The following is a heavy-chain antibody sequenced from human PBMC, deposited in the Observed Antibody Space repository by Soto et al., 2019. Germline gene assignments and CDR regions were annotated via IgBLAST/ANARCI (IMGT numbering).Heavy chain of an antibody. Sequence: ASVKVSCKASGYTFTSYGISWVRQAPGQGLEWMGWISAYSGNTNYAQKLQGRVTMTTDTSTSTAYMELRSLRSDDTAVYYCARASIARAAAATYYFDYWGQGTLVTVSS. J-gene: IGHJ4*02. CDR1: GYTFTSYG. V-gene: IGHV1-18*04. D-gene: IGHD6-13*01. CDR2: ISAYSGNT. CDR3: ARASIARAAAATYYFDY.